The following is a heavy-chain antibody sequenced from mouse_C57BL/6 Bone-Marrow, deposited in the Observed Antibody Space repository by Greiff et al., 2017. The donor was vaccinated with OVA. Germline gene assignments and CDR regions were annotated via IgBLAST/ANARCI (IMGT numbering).Heavy chain of an antibody. D-gene: IGHD1-3*01. V-gene: IGHV14-4*01. CDR3: TTVYRGAMDY. CDR1: GFNIKDDY. CDR2: IDPENGDT. J-gene: IGHJ4*01. Sequence: VQLQQSGAELVRPGASVKLSCTASGFNIKDDYMHWVKQRPEQGLEWIGWIDPENGDTEYASKFQGKATITADTSSNTAYLQISSLTSEDTAVYYCTTVYRGAMDYWGQGTSVTVSS.